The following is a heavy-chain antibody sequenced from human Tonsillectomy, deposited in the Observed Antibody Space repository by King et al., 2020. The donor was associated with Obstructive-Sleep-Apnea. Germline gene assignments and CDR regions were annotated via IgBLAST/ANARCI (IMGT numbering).Heavy chain of an antibody. J-gene: IGHJ4*02. CDR3: ARHRGVEDYGGYGDYFDY. Sequence: QLQESGPGLVKPSETLSLTCTVSGGSITNYYWSWIRQPPGKGLEWIGYMYYSGNTNFNPSLKSRVTTSADTAKIQFSLRLSSVTAADTAVYYCARHRGVEDYGGYGDYFDYWGQGTLVTVSS. CDR2: MYYSGNT. V-gene: IGHV4-59*08. D-gene: IGHD5-12*01. CDR1: GGSITNYY.